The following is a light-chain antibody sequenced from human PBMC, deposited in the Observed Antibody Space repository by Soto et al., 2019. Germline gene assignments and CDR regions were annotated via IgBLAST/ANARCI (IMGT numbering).Light chain of an antibody. CDR1: QSISSW. CDR3: QQYNSYPWT. V-gene: IGKV1-5*03. J-gene: IGKJ1*01. CDR2: KAS. Sequence: DIQMTQSPSTLSASVGDRVTITCRASQSISSWLAWYQQKPGKAPKLLIYKASSLESGVPSRFSGSGSETEFTLTISSLQPGDFATYYCQQYNSYPWTFGQGTKVEIK.